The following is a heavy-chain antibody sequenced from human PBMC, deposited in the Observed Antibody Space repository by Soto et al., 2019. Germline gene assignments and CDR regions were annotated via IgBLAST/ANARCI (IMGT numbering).Heavy chain of an antibody. D-gene: IGHD1-1*01. V-gene: IGHV3-30-3*01. CDR3: AKEKGWNPRLFDY. CDR2: ISYDGSNK. CDR1: GFTFSSYA. Sequence: QVQLVESGGGVVQPGRSLRLSCAASGFTFSSYAMHWVRQAPGKGLEWVAVISYDGSNKYYADSVKGRFTISRDNSKNTLYLQMNSLRAEDTAVYYCAKEKGWNPRLFDYWGQGTLVTVSS. J-gene: IGHJ4*02.